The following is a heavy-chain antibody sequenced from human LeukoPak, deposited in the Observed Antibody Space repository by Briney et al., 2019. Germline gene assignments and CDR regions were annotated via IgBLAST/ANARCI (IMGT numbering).Heavy chain of an antibody. D-gene: IGHD3-22*01. J-gene: IGHJ4*02. CDR3: ARGRSPTYYYDSSGYSFDY. CDR1: GGSINSYY. CDR2: IYYTGTT. V-gene: IGHV4-59*12. Sequence: SETLSLTCSVSGGSINSYYWTWIRQPPGKGLEWIGYIYYTGTTNYNPSLESRVTMSVDTSKNQFSLKLSSVTAADTAVYYCARGRSPTYYYDSSGYSFDYWGQGTLVTVSS.